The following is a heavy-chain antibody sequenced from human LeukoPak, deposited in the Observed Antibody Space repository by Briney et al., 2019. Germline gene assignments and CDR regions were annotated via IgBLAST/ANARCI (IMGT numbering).Heavy chain of an antibody. J-gene: IGHJ6*04. D-gene: IGHD2-2*01. CDR2: IYKTGHA. Sequence: PSETLSLTCTVSGGSFTGISNYWTWLRQPPGKELEWIGKIYKTGHADYNPSLKSRVTLSVDTTNNQFSLRLTSVTAADTAVYYCARGLHYADVWGKGITVSVSS. CDR3: ARGLHYADV. CDR1: GGSFTGISNY. V-gene: IGHV4-39*02.